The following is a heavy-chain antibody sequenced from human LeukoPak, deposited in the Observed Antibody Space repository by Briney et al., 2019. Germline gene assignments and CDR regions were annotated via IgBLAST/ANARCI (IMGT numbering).Heavy chain of an antibody. CDR1: GYTFTSYY. CDR2: INPNSGGT. J-gene: IGHJ4*02. CDR3: ARDNIVVVPAAATPLGDY. Sequence: ASVKVSCKASGYTFTSYYMHWVRQAPGQGLEWMGWINPNSGGTNYAQKFQGRVTMTRDTSISTAYMELSRLRSDDTAVYYCARDNIVVVPAAATPLGDYWGQGTLVTVSS. D-gene: IGHD2-2*01. V-gene: IGHV1-2*02.